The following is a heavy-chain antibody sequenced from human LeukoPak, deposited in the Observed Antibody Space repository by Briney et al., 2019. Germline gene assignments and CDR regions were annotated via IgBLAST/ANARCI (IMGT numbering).Heavy chain of an antibody. CDR3: ASRAYGGVRGNSTYYYGMDV. J-gene: IGHJ6*04. CDR2: MIPIFGIA. CDR1: GGTFSSYA. D-gene: IGHD4-23*01. V-gene: IGHV1-69*04. Sequence: GASVKVSCKASGGTFSSYAISWVRQAPGQGLEWMGRMIPIFGIANYAQKFQGRVTITADKSTSTAYMELSSLRSEDTAVYYCASRAYGGVRGNSTYYYGMDVWGKGTTVTVSS.